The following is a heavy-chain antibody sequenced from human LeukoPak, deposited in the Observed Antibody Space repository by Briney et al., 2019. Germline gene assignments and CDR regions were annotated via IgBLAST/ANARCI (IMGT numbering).Heavy chain of an antibody. CDR3: ARDKGDYDTSGSLFVF. CDR1: GFTFSSYS. D-gene: IGHD3-22*01. CDR2: IKQDGSEM. V-gene: IGHV3-7*03. Sequence: GSLRLSCAASGFTFSSYSMNWVRQVPRKGLEWVANIKQDGSEMYYVDSVKGRFTISRDNAKTSLYLQMNSLRAEDTAVYYCARDKGDYDTSGSLFVFGGQGTLVTVSS. J-gene: IGHJ4*02.